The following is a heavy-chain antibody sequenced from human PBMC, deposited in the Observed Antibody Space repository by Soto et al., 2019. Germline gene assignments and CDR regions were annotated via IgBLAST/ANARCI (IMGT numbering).Heavy chain of an antibody. V-gene: IGHV4-39*07. J-gene: IGHJ5*02. CDR3: ARERPHGARLDP. CDR1: GGSISSGSYY. CDR2: IYYSGST. D-gene: IGHD6-6*01. Sequence: SETLSLTCTVSGGSISSGSYYWGWIRQPPGKGLEWIGSIYYSGSTYYNPSLKSRVTISVDTSKNQFSLKLSSVAAADTAVYYCARERPHGARLDPWGQGTLVTVSS.